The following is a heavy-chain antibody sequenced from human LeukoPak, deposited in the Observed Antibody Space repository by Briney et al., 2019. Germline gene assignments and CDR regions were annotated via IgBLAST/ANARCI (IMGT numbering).Heavy chain of an antibody. CDR1: GGSISSNSYY. V-gene: IGHV4-39*01. CDR2: IYYSGST. D-gene: IGHD6-13*01. Sequence: SETLSLTCTVSGGSISSNSYYWGWIRQPPGKGLEWIGSIYYSGSTYYNPSLKSRVTISVDTSKNQFSLKLSSVTAADTAVYYCARHGTGYSSSWHYFDYWGQGTLVTVSS. CDR3: ARHGTGYSSSWHYFDY. J-gene: IGHJ4*02.